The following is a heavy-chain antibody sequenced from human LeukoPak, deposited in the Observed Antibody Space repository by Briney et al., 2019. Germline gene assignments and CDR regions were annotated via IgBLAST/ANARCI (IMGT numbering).Heavy chain of an antibody. CDR2: IKSITDGGTT. Sequence: GGSLRLSCAASGFTFSSYAMSWVRQAPGKGLQWVGRIKSITDGGTTDNAAPVKGRFTMSRDDSKNTLFLQMNSLKTEDTGVYYCTEMSKNSSSGTIRRPMDYSGMDVWAKGPRSPSP. V-gene: IGHV3-15*01. J-gene: IGHJ6*02. CDR3: TEMSKNSSSGTIRRPMDYSGMDV. CDR1: GFTFSSYA. D-gene: IGHD6-13*01.